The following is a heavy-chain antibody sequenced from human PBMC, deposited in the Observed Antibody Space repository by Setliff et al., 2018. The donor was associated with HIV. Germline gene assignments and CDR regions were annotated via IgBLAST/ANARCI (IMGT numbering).Heavy chain of an antibody. V-gene: IGHV4-38-2*01. Sequence: PSETLSLTCAVSGGSIGIHYWSWIRQPPGKGLEWIGSIYHSGSTYYNPSLKSRVTISVDKSKNQFSLKLSSVTAADTAVYYCARGEGYCSGGSCGNYGMDVWGQGTTVTVSS. D-gene: IGHD2-15*01. CDR1: GGSIGIHY. J-gene: IGHJ6*02. CDR3: ARGEGYCSGGSCGNYGMDV. CDR2: IYHSGST.